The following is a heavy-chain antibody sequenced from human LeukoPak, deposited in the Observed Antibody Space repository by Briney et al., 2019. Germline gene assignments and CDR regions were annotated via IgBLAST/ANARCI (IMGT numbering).Heavy chain of an antibody. CDR3: ARSGDYYDTLTGLQH. CDR1: GFTFSTHS. D-gene: IGHD3-9*01. V-gene: IGHV3-48*02. CDR2: ITRSSTTI. Sequence: PGGSLRLSCAVSGFTFSTHSMNWVRQAPGKGLEWVSYITRSSTTIFYADSVKGRFTISRDNAKNSLYLQINSLRDEDTAVYYCARSGDYYDTLTGLQHWGQGTLVTVSS. J-gene: IGHJ1*01.